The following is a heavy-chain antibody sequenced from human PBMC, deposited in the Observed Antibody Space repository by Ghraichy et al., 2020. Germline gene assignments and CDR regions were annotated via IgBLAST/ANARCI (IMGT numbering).Heavy chain of an antibody. CDR1: GFTFSSYS. J-gene: IGHJ4*02. CDR2: ISSSSSYI. V-gene: IGHV3-21*01. Sequence: GGSLRLSCAASGFTFSSYSMNWVRQAPGKGLEWVSSISSSSSYIYYADSVKGRFTISRDNAKNSLYLQMNSLRAEDTAVYYCARDPPEAYCGGDCSVDYWGQGTLVTVSS. D-gene: IGHD2-21*02. CDR3: ARDPPEAYCGGDCSVDY.